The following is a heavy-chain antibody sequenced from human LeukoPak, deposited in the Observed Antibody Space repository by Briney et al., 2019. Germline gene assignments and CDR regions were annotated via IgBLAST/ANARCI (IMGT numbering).Heavy chain of an antibody. CDR2: ISYDGSNK. Sequence: PGRSLRLSCAASGFTFSSYAMHWVRQAPGKGLEWAAVISYDGSNKYYADSVKGRFTISRDNSKNTLYLQMNSLRAEDTAVYYCARVMSTAAGSYYFDYWGQGTLVTVSS. V-gene: IGHV3-30-3*01. J-gene: IGHJ4*02. D-gene: IGHD6-13*01. CDR1: GFTFSSYA. CDR3: ARVMSTAAGSYYFDY.